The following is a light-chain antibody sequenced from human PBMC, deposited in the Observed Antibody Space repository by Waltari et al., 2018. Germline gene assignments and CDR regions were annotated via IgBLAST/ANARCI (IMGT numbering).Light chain of an antibody. Sequence: DIQMTHSPSSLSASVGETVTITCRASQNIFNYLYSYHQKPVKAPKLLISSESILQRGVPSRFGGSGFGTDFALTITGMQPEDFGTYYCQQTASAPITFGRGTKVDIK. J-gene: IGKJ1*01. CDR1: QNIFNY. V-gene: IGKV1-39*01. CDR3: QQTASAPIT. CDR2: SES.